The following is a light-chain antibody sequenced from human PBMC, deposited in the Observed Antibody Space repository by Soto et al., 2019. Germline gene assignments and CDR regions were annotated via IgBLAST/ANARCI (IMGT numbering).Light chain of an antibody. V-gene: IGKV3-15*01. CDR1: QSVRSN. Sequence: EIVMPQSPATLSVSPGERATLSCRAIQSVRSNFAWYPKKPGQAPRLLLYDASTRATGIPGRCSGWVSGTESTPTISTLPSEDFAVYYCLQENNCPPWTCGQGTKVEIK. J-gene: IGKJ1*01. CDR2: DAS. CDR3: LQENNCPPWT.